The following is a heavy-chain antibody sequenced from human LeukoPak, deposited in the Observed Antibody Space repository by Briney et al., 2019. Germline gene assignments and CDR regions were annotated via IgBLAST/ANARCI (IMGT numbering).Heavy chain of an antibody. V-gene: IGHV3-48*02. D-gene: IGHD2-21*02. J-gene: IGHJ4*02. CDR2: ISSSGSTI. Sequence: PGGSLRLSCAASGFTCSSYWMHWVRQAPGKGLEWVSYISSSGSTIYYADSVKGRFTISRDNAKNSLYLQMNSLRDEDTAVYYCARDFVVVTALNDYWGQGNLVTVSS. CDR1: GFTCSSYW. CDR3: ARDFVVVTALNDY.